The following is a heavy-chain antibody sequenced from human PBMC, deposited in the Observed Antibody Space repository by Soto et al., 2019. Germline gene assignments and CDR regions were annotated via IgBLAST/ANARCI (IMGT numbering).Heavy chain of an antibody. D-gene: IGHD3-22*01. V-gene: IGHV4-31*11. J-gene: IGHJ4*02. Sequence: PSETLSLTCAVSGGSISSDTYSWSWIRQHPGKGLECIGYMYYSGNTYYNPSLKSRVTISLDTSKNQFSLKVSSVTAADTAVYYCARAPRYYYASGGYYSMYYFDYWGQGTLVTVSS. CDR2: MYYSGNT. CDR3: ARAPRYYYASGGYYSMYYFDY. CDR1: GGSISSDTYS.